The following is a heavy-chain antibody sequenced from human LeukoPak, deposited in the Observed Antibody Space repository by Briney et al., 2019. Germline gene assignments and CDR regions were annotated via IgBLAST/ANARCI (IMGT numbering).Heavy chain of an antibody. CDR1: GYTFTSYG. V-gene: IGHV1-18*01. D-gene: IGHD5-18*01. Sequence: ASVKVSCKASGYTFTSYGISWVRQAPGQGLEWMGWFSAYNGNTNYAQKLQGRVTMTTDTSTSTAYMELRSLRSDDTAVYYCASGVAMVKGGDAFDIWGQGTMVTVSS. CDR3: ASGVAMVKGGDAFDI. J-gene: IGHJ3*02. CDR2: FSAYNGNT.